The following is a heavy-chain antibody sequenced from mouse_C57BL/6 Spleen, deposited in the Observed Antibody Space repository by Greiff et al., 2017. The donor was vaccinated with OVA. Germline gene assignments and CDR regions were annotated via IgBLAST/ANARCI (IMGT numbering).Heavy chain of an antibody. V-gene: IGHV1-39*01. CDR2: INPNYGTP. J-gene: IGHJ3*01. Sequence: EVQLQQSGPELVKPGASVKISCKASGYSFTDYNMNWVKQSTGKSLEWIGVINPNYGTPIYNQKFKGKATLTVDQSSSTAYMQRNSLTSEDAAGYYCARLQLKGFAYWGQGTLVTVSA. CDR3: ARLQLKGFAY. CDR1: GYSFTDYN. D-gene: IGHD4-1*02.